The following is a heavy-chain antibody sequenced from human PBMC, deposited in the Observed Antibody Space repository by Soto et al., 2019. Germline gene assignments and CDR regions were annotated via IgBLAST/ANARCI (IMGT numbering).Heavy chain of an antibody. D-gene: IGHD4-17*01. CDR3: ARWGRRHNDYGDYPYYYYYGMDV. CDR2: IDPSDSYT. J-gene: IGHJ6*02. V-gene: IGHV5-10-1*01. Sequence: PGESLKISCKGSGYSFTSYWISWVRQMPGKGLEWMGRIDPSDSYTNYSPSFQGHVTISADKSISTAYLQWSSLKASDTAMYYCARWGRRHNDYGDYPYYYYYGMDVWGQGTTVTVS. CDR1: GYSFTSYW.